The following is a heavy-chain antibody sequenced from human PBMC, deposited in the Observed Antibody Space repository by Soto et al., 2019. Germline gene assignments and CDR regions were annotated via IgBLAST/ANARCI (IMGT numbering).Heavy chain of an antibody. CDR1: GYRFTSYW. CDR2: IFPRDSDT. CDR3: ARKDKSANFNWFDP. J-gene: IGHJ5*02. Sequence: PGESLKISCRTSGYRFTSYWIAWVRQMPGKGLEWMGIIFPRDSDTRYSPSFQGQVTISDERPTSTVFLQWARLKASDTAVYFFARKDKSANFNWFDPWGQGTLVTVFS. V-gene: IGHV5-51*01. D-gene: IGHD7-27*01.